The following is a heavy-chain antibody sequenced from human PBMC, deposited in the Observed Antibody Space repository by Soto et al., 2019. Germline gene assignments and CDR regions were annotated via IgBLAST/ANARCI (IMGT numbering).Heavy chain of an antibody. D-gene: IGHD2-2*01. J-gene: IGHJ5*02. Sequence: ASGHVSCKASGYIFSGYYIHWVRRAPGQGLEWMGWINPNTGGTKYAQKFQGRITMTRYTSISTAYMELSRLRSDDTAVYYCARMRTYSSSSVNGCLDAWGQGTLVTVSS. CDR2: INPNTGGT. CDR3: ARMRTYSSSSVNGCLDA. CDR1: GYIFSGYY. V-gene: IGHV1-2*02.